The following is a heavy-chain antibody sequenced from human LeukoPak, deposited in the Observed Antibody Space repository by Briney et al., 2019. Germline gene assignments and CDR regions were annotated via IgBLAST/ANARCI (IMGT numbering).Heavy chain of an antibody. D-gene: IGHD6-13*01. CDR2: FNPSGGGT. V-gene: IGHV1-46*03. CDR3: ALPAAGISTIDY. CDR1: GYTFTSYY. Sequence: GASVKVSCKASGYTFTSYYMHWVRQAPGQGLEWMGMFNPSGGGTTYAQKFQGRVTITTDESTSTAYMELSSLISEDTAVYYCALPAAGISTIDYWGQGTLVTVSS. J-gene: IGHJ4*02.